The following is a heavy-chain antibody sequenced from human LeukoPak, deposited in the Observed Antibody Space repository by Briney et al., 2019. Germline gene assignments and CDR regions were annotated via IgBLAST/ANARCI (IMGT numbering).Heavy chain of an antibody. J-gene: IGHJ6*02. CDR1: GFTFSSYS. V-gene: IGHV3-21*01. CDR3: ARLSQQLDYYGMDV. Sequence: GGSLRLSCAASGFTFSSYSMNWVRQAPGKGLEWVSSISSSSSYIYYADSVKGRFTISRDNAKNSLYLQMNSLRAEDTAVYYCARLSQQLDYYGMDVWGQGTTVTVSS. D-gene: IGHD6-13*01. CDR2: ISSSSSYI.